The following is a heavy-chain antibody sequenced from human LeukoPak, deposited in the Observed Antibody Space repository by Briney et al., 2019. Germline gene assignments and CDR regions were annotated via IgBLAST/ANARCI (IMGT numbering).Heavy chain of an antibody. V-gene: IGHV4-34*01. CDR1: GESFSGYY. J-gene: IGHJ4*02. Sequence: SKTLSLTCAVYGESFSGYYWRWIHQPPGKGLEWIGEINHSGRTNYNPSLKSRITISVDTSKSQFSLKLSSVTAADTAVFYCARGRFTYSYDTTGYFLDYWGQGALVTVSS. D-gene: IGHD3-22*01. CDR3: ARGRFTYSYDTTGYFLDY. CDR2: INHSGRT.